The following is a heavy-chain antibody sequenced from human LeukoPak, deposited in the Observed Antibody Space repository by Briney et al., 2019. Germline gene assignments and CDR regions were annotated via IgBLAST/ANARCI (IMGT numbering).Heavy chain of an antibody. CDR1: GGSISSRTYY. J-gene: IGHJ4*02. Sequence: SETLSLTCTVSGGSISSRTYYWGWIRQPPGKGLEWIGNIYYSGTTYYNPSLKSRVTISIDTSRNPFSLKLSSVAAADTAVYYCASAYGDYVSGFFDYWGQGTLVTVSS. V-gene: IGHV4-39*01. CDR3: ASAYGDYVSGFFDY. CDR2: IYYSGTT. D-gene: IGHD4-17*01.